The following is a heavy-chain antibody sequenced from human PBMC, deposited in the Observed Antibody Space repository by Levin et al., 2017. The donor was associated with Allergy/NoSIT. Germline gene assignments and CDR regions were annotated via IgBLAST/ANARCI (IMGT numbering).Heavy chain of an antibody. D-gene: IGHD5-18*01. J-gene: IGHJ4*02. Sequence: KASETLSLTCAVYGGSFSGYYWSWIRQPPGKGLEWIGEINHSGSTKYNASLKSRVTISVETSKKQFSLKLSPVTAADTAVYYCARGGATVMVMGYWGQGTLVTVSS. CDR2: INHSGST. CDR3: ARGGATVMVMGY. CDR1: GGSFSGYY. V-gene: IGHV4-34*01.